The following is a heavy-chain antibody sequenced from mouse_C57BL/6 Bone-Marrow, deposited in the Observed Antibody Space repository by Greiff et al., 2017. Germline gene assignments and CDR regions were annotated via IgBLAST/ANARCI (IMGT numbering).Heavy chain of an antibody. CDR3: ARLSYGSRYASFAY. CDR2: INPGSGGT. Sequence: VQLQQSGAELVRPGTSVKVSCKASGYAFTNYLIEWVKQRPGQGLEWIGVINPGSGGTNYNEKFKGKATLTADKSSSTAYMQLSSLTSEDSAVYFGARLSYGSRYASFAYWGQGTLVTVSA. J-gene: IGHJ3*01. CDR1: GYAFTNYL. V-gene: IGHV1-54*01. D-gene: IGHD1-1*01.